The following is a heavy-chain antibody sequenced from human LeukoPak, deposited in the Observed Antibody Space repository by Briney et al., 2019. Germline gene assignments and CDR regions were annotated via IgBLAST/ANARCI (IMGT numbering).Heavy chain of an antibody. D-gene: IGHD5-18*01. J-gene: IGHJ4*02. Sequence: GGSLRLSCAASGFTFDDYAMHWVRQAPGKGLEWVSGISWNSGSIGYADSVKGRFTISRDNAKNSLYLQMNSLRAEDTALYYCAKDIRGGYSYGFDYWGQGTLVTVSS. CDR2: ISWNSGSI. CDR3: AKDIRGGYSYGFDY. CDR1: GFTFDDYA. V-gene: IGHV3-9*01.